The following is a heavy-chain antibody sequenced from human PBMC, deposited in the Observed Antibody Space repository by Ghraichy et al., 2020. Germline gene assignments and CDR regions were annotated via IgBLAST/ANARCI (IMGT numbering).Heavy chain of an antibody. CDR3: ARGGRGYKRYIDY. J-gene: IGHJ4*02. CDR2: INHSGST. CDR1: GGSFSGYY. Sequence: SETLSLTCAVYGGSFSGYYWSWIRQPPGKGLEWIGEINHSGSTNYNPSLKSRVTISVDTSKNQFSLKLSSVTAADTAVYYCARGGRGYKRYIDYWGQGTLVTVSS. D-gene: IGHD5-18*01. V-gene: IGHV4-34*01.